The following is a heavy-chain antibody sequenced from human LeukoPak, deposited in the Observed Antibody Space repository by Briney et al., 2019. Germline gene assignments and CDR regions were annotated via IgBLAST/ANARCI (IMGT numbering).Heavy chain of an antibody. CDR3: ARGSGIVVVVAASPPDY. Sequence: ASVKVSCKASGYTFTGYYMHWVRQAPGQGLEWMGWINPNSGGTNYAQKFQGWVTMTRDTSISTAYIELSRLRSDDRAVYYCARGSGIVVVVAASPPDYWGQGTLVTVSS. D-gene: IGHD2-15*01. CDR2: INPNSGGT. V-gene: IGHV1-2*04. J-gene: IGHJ4*02. CDR1: GYTFTGYY.